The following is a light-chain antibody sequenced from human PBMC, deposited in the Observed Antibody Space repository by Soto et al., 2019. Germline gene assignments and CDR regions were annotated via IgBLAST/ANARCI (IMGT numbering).Light chain of an antibody. V-gene: IGKV3-15*01. J-gene: IGKJ1*01. CDR1: QSVNTN. CDR2: GAS. CDR3: QQYNNWPRT. Sequence: EIVMTQSPATLSVSPGERAPFSCRASQSVNTNLAWYQLKPGQAPRLLVYGASTRATGIPARFSGSGSGTEFTLTISSLQSEDFAVYYCQQYNNWPRTVGQGTKVDIK.